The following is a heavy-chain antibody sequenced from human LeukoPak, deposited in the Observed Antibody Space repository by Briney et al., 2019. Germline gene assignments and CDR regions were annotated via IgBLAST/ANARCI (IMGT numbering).Heavy chain of an antibody. J-gene: IGHJ6*03. CDR1: GGTFSSYA. CDR3: ARDRAYSYGHYYYYYYMDV. V-gene: IGHV1-69*05. D-gene: IGHD5-18*01. CDR2: IIPIFGTA. Sequence: GASVKVSCKASGGTFSSYAISWVRQAPGQGLEWMGGIIPIFGTANYAQKFQGRVTITTDESTSTAYMELSSRRSEDTAVYYCARDRAYSYGHYYYYYYMDVWGKGTTVTVSS.